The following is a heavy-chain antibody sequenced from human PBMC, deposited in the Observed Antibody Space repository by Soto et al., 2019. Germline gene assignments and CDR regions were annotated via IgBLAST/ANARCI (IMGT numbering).Heavy chain of an antibody. CDR3: AKDLLPSPAAPRSAFDI. V-gene: IGHV3-23*01. CDR2: ISGSGGST. D-gene: IGHD6-25*01. Sequence: PGGSLRLSCAASGFTFSSYAMSWVRQAPGKGLEWVSAISGSGGSTYYADSVKGRFTISRDNSKNTLYLQMNSLRAEDTAVYYCAKDLLPSPAAPRSAFDIWGQGTIVTVSS. J-gene: IGHJ3*02. CDR1: GFTFSSYA.